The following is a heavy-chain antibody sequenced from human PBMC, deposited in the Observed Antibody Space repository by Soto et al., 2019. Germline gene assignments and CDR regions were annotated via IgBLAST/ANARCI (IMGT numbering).Heavy chain of an antibody. CDR1: GYNFTTYW. CDR3: ARLPRFSSEIDP. CDR2: IDPTDSYT. J-gene: IGHJ5*02. Sequence: PGESLKISCQVSGYNFTTYWIIWVRQMPGKGLEWMGKIDPTDSYTNYNPSFQGHVTISTDKSINTAYVQWSGLKPSDTATYYCARLPRFSSEIDPWGQGTQVTVPQ. V-gene: IGHV5-10-1*01. D-gene: IGHD6-19*01.